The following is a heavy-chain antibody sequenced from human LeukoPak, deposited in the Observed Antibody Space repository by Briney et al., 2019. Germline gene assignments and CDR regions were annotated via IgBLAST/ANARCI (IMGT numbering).Heavy chain of an antibody. CDR3: ARLGGNINSPYGNWFDP. J-gene: IGHJ5*02. D-gene: IGHD2/OR15-2a*01. CDR1: GYTFTDYY. V-gene: IGHV1-2*02. Sequence: WASVKVSCKASGYTFTDYYIHWVRQAPGQGLEWMGWVSPTSGGTNYAQKFQGRVTMTRDTSISTAYMELSRLRSDDTAVYYCARLGGNINSPYGNWFDPWGQGALVTVSS. CDR2: VSPTSGGT.